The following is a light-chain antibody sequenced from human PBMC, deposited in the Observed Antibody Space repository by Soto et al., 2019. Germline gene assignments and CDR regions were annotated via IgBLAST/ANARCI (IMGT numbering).Light chain of an antibody. CDR2: ASS. CDR1: QDILSW. CDR3: QQANTFPIT. V-gene: IGKV1-12*01. J-gene: IGKJ3*01. Sequence: DIQMTQSPSSVSASVGDTVTITCRASQDILSWLAWYQQQPGEAPRLLIYASSNLQSGVPSRFSGSRSGTEFTLTISSLQPEDFATYYCQQANTFPITFGPGTRLDIK.